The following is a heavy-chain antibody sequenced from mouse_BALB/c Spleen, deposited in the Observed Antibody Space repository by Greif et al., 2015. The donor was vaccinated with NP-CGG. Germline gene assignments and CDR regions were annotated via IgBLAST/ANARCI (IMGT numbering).Heavy chain of an antibody. CDR3: ARRTGTEAMDY. D-gene: IGHD4-1*01. V-gene: IGHV1-84*02. CDR2: IYPGSGNT. J-gene: IGHJ4*01. Sequence: QVQLQQSGPELVKPGASVEISCKASGYTFTDYYINWVKQKPGQGLEWIGWIYPGSGNTKYNEKFKGKATLTVDTSSSTAYMQLSSLTSEDTAVYFCARRTGTEAMDYWGQGTSVTVSS. CDR1: GYTFTDYY.